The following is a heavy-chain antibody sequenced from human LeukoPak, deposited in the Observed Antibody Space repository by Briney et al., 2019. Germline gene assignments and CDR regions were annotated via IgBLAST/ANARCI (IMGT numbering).Heavy chain of an antibody. Sequence: ASVKVSCKASGYNFINYGVTWVRQAPGQGLEWMGWFSTYNGNTTYAQKFQGRVTMTTDTTTSRAYMELRSLTSDDTAVYYCARGGGSGSYSDYWGQGTLVTVS. J-gene: IGHJ4*02. V-gene: IGHV1-18*01. CDR3: ARGGGSGSYSDY. CDR2: FSTYNGNT. D-gene: IGHD3-10*01. CDR1: GYNFINYG.